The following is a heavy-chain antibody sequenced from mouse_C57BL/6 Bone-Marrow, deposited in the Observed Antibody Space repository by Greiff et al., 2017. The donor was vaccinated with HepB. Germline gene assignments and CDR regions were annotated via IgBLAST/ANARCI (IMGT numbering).Heavy chain of an antibody. CDR2: ISSGGDYI. V-gene: IGHV5-9-1*02. D-gene: IGHD2-3*01. CDR1: GFTFSSYA. Sequence: EVQLVESGEGLVKPGGSLKLSCAASGFTFSSYAMSWVCQTPEKRLEWVAYISSGGDYIYYADTVKGRFTISRDNARNTLYLQMSSLKSEDTAMYYCTRVVYDGYYNYFDYWGQGTTLTVSS. CDR3: TRVVYDGYYNYFDY. J-gene: IGHJ2*01.